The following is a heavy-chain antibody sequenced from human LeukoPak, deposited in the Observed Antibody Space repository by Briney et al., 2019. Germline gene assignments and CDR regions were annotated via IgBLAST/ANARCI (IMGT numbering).Heavy chain of an antibody. CDR1: GFTFSSHP. CDR2: IRYDGSDK. D-gene: IGHD2-2*01. Sequence: PGGSLRLSCAASGFTFSSHPMSWVRQAPGKGLEWVAFIRYDGSDKNHADSVKGRFTISRDNSKNTLYLQMNSLRPEDTAVYYCATSLYCSSATCPFDDWGQGTLVTVSS. CDR3: ATSLYCSSATCPFDD. V-gene: IGHV3-30*02. J-gene: IGHJ4*02.